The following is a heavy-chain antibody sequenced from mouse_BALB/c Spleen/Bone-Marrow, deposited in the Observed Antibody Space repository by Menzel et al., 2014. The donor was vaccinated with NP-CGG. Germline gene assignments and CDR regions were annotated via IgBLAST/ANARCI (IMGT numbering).Heavy chain of an antibody. V-gene: IGHV1-69*02. CDR3: ARGGDNFAWFAY. CDR1: GYTFTTYW. CDR2: VDPSDGYT. J-gene: IGHJ3*01. Sequence: QVQLQQPGAELVTPGASVKLSCKASGYTFTTYWMHWVKQRPGHGLEWIGQVDPSDGYTNYSQMFKGKATLTVDKSSSTAYMQLSSLSSEASAVYSCARGGDNFAWFAYWGQGTLVTVSA. D-gene: IGHD1-3*01.